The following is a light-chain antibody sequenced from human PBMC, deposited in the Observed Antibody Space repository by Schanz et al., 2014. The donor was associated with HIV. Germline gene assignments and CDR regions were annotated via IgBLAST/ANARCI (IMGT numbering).Light chain of an antibody. Sequence: QSVLTQPPSVSGAPGQRVTISCAGGSSNIGAGSAVHWYQQLPGTAPKLLIYDNNYRPSGVPDRFSGSKSATSASLAISGLQSADEAEYYCAAWDDSLNGVVFGGGTKLTVL. J-gene: IGLJ2*01. CDR1: SSNIGAGSA. CDR2: DNN. CDR3: AAWDDSLNGVV. V-gene: IGLV1-40*01.